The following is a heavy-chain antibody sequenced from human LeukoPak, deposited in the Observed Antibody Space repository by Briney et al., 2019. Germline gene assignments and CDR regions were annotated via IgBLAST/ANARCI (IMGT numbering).Heavy chain of an antibody. CDR2: ISSSGSTM. D-gene: IGHD3-3*01. CDR3: ARGLRFLEWLYIGFDY. J-gene: IGHJ4*02. CDR1: GFIFSDYY. V-gene: IGHV3-11*04. Sequence: GGSLRLSCAASGFIFSDYYMSWIRQAPGKGLEWVSYISSSGSTMYYTDSVKGRFTISRDNAKNSLYLQMNSLRAEDTAVYYCARGLRFLEWLYIGFDYWGQGTLVTVSS.